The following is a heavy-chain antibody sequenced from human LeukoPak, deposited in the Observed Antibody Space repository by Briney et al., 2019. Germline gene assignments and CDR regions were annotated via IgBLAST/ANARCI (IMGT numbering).Heavy chain of an antibody. Sequence: SEPLSLTWAVSGASISGSGNYWGWIRQPTGMERQWIGNIYHTGRTYYNPSLKSRVTKSVDTSKNQFSLKLSSVTAADTAVYYCARGRSWYGGVWFDPWGQGTLVTVSS. J-gene: IGHJ5*02. V-gene: IGHV4-39*07. CDR3: ARGRSWYGGVWFDP. CDR2: IYHTGRT. CDR1: GASISGSGNY. D-gene: IGHD6-13*01.